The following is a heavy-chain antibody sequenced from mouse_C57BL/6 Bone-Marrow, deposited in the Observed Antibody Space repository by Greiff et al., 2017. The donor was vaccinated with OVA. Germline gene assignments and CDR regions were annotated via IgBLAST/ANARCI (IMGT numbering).Heavy chain of an antibody. D-gene: IGHD1-1*01. V-gene: IGHV1-15*01. CDR2: IDPETGGT. CDR3: TNYYGSSDY. CDR1: GYTFTDYE. Sequence: QVHVKQSGAELVRPGASVTLSCKASGYTFTDYEMHWVKQTPVHGLEWIGAIDPETGGTAYNQKFKGKAILTADKSSSTAYMELRSLTSEDSAVYYCTNYYGSSDYWGQGTTLTVSS. J-gene: IGHJ2*01.